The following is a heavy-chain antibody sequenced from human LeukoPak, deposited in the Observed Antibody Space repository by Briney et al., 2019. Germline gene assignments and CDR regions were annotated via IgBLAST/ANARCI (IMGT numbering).Heavy chain of an antibody. Sequence: SETLSLTCAVYGGSFSGYYWSWIRQPPGKGLEWIGEINHSGSTNYNPSLKSRVTISVDTSKNQFSLKLSSVTAADTAVYYCARLIAAAGIFDAFDIWGQGTMVTVSS. D-gene: IGHD6-13*01. J-gene: IGHJ3*02. CDR1: GGSFSGYY. CDR3: ARLIAAAGIFDAFDI. CDR2: INHSGST. V-gene: IGHV4-34*01.